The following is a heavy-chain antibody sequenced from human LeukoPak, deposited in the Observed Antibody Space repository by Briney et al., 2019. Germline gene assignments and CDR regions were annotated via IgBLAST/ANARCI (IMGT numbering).Heavy chain of an antibody. J-gene: IGHJ4*02. Sequence: GGSLRLSCAASGFTFSSYSMNWVRQAPGKGLEWVSSISSSSSYIYYADSVKGRFTISRDNAKNSLYLQMNSLGAEDTAVYYCARVVGATSCDYWGQGTLVTVSS. D-gene: IGHD1-26*01. CDR2: ISSSSSYI. CDR3: ARVVGATSCDY. V-gene: IGHV3-21*01. CDR1: GFTFSSYS.